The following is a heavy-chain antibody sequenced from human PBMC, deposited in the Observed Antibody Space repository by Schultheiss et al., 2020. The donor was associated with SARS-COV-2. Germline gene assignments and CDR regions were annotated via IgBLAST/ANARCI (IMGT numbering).Heavy chain of an antibody. D-gene: IGHD4-23*01. V-gene: IGHV1-69*05. CDR3: ATRSTVVTPGAFDYWYFDL. CDR2: IIPIFGTA. J-gene: IGHJ2*01. Sequence: SVKVSCKASGYTFTSYGISWVRQAPGQGLEWMGGIIPIFGTANYAQKFQGRVTMTRDTSTSTVYMELSSLRSEDTAVYYCATRSTVVTPGAFDYWYFDLWGRGTLVTVSS. CDR1: GYTFTSYG.